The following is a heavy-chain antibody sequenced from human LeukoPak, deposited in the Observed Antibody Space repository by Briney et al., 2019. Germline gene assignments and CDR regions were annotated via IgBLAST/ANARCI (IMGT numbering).Heavy chain of an antibody. CDR3: ARGHYDILTGYYLYNWFDP. V-gene: IGHV1-2*02. D-gene: IGHD3-9*01. CDR2: INPNSGGT. J-gene: IGHJ5*02. CDR1: GYTFTGYY. Sequence: GASVKVSCKASGYTFTGYYMHWVRQAPGQGLEWIGWINPNSGGTNYAQKFQGRVTMTRDTSISTAYMELSRLRSDDTAVYYCARGHYDILTGYYLYNWFDPWGQGTLVTVSS.